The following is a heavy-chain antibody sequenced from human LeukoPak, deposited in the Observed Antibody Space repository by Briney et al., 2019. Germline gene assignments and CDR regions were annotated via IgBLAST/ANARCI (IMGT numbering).Heavy chain of an antibody. CDR1: GFTFSSYG. CDR2: ISYDGSNK. D-gene: IGHD5-12*01. J-gene: IGHJ6*02. Sequence: PGGSLRLSCAASGFTFSSYGMHWVRQAPGKGLEWVAVISYDGSNKYYADSVKGRFTISRDNSKNTLYLQMNSLRAEDTAVYYCAKATVYGMDVWGQGTTVTVSS. CDR3: AKATVYGMDV. V-gene: IGHV3-30*18.